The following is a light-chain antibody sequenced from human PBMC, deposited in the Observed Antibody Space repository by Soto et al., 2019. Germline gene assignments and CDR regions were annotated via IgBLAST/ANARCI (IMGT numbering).Light chain of an antibody. CDR2: EVS. J-gene: IGLJ3*02. Sequence: SALTQPASVSGSPGQSNTISCTGTSSNVGSYNLVSWYQQHPGKAPKLMIYEVSKRPSGVSNRFSGSKSGNTASLTSSGLQAEDEADYYCCSFAGSTTWVFGGGTKLTVL. CDR1: SSNVGSYNL. V-gene: IGLV2-23*02. CDR3: CSFAGSTTWV.